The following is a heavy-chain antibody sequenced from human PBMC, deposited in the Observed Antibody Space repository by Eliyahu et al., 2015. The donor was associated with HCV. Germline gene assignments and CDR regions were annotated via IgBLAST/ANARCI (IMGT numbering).Heavy chain of an antibody. CDR1: GFTFSAYG. CDR2: NSYDGSNK. V-gene: IGHV3-30*18. D-gene: IGHD6-19*01. Sequence: QVQLVESGGGVVQPGWSLRLSCAASGFTFSAYGMHWVRQAPGKGLEWVALNSYDGSNKNYADSVKGRFTISRDTSKNTVYLQMTSLRAEDTAVYFCAKEAGSGWAPYYFDYWGPGTLVTVSS. J-gene: IGHJ4*02. CDR3: AKEAGSGWAPYYFDY.